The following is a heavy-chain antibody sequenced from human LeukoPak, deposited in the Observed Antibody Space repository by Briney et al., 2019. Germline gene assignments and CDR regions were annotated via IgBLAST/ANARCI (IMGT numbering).Heavy chain of an antibody. CDR2: IFSSGST. CDR3: ARQVAIVEPTDPNWFDS. V-gene: IGHV4-39*07. J-gene: IGHJ5*01. Sequence: SETLSLTCNVSGDSIGSSSYYWGWIRQTPEKGLEWLGSIFSSGSTYYTPSLKSRVTMSLDTSKNQFSLRLTSVTAADTAVYYCARQVAIVEPTDPNWFDSWGQGTLVTVSS. D-gene: IGHD1-26*01. CDR1: GDSIGSSSYY.